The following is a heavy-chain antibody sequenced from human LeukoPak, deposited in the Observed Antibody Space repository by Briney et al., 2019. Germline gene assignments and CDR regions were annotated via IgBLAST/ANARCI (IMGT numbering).Heavy chain of an antibody. V-gene: IGHV3-23*01. CDR1: GFTFSSYS. D-gene: IGHD1-26*01. J-gene: IGHJ3*01. CDR3: AKAFRIVGIGNPDDAFDV. CDR2: ISGSGGST. Sequence: GGSLRLSCAASGFTFSSYSMNWVRQAPGKGLEWVSAISGSGGSTYYADSVKGRFTLSRDNFENTLYLQLNSLRAEDSGIYYCAKAFRIVGIGNPDDAFDVWGQGTVVTVS.